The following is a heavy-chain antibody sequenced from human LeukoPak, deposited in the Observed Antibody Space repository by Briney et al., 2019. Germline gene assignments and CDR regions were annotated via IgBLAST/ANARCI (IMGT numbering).Heavy chain of an antibody. J-gene: IGHJ4*02. CDR1: GYTLTELS. V-gene: IGHV1-24*01. CDR3: TRSAVVLPYYFDY. D-gene: IGHD3-22*01. Sequence: ASVKVSCKVCGYTLTELSMHWVRQAPGKGLEWMGSFDPENGETLYAQEFQGRVTLTEDTSADTAYMELISLRSEDTAVYYCTRSAVVLPYYFDYWGQGTLVTVYS. CDR2: FDPENGET.